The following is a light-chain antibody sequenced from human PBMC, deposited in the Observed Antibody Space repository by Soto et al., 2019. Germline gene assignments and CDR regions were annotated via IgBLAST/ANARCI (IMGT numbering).Light chain of an antibody. Sequence: ALQMTQSPSSLSASVGDRVTITCRASQDIRTELGWYQQKPGKAPKLLIYGATTLHSGVPSRFRGSGSDTDFTLTISGLQPEDLATYYYLQDYTYHRTFGQGTKVEVK. CDR2: GAT. CDR1: QDIRTE. J-gene: IGKJ1*01. CDR3: LQDYTYHRT. V-gene: IGKV1-6*01.